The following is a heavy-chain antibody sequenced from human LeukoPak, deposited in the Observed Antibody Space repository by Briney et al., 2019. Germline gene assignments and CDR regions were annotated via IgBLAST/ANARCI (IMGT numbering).Heavy chain of an antibody. Sequence: GGSLRLSCAASGFTFSGYPIHWVRQAPGKGLEWVAVISYDGSNKYYADSVKGRFTISRDNSKNTLYLQMNSLRAEDTAVYYCANAQYCSSTSCSPPGGYWGQGTLVTVSS. CDR2: ISYDGSNK. V-gene: IGHV3-30-3*02. D-gene: IGHD2-2*01. CDR1: GFTFSGYP. J-gene: IGHJ4*02. CDR3: ANAQYCSSTSCSPPGGY.